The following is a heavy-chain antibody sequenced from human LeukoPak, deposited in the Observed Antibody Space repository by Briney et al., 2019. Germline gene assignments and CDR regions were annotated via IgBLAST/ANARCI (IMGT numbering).Heavy chain of an antibody. Sequence: PGGSLRLSCAASGFTFSSYAMSWVRQAPGKGLQWVSSISGSGGSTSFADSVKGRFTISRDSSKNTVYLQMNSLRAEDTAVYYCAKAYITMIVDAPFDYWGQGTLVTVSS. J-gene: IGHJ4*02. D-gene: IGHD3-22*01. CDR1: GFTFSSYA. V-gene: IGHV3-23*01. CDR3: AKAYITMIVDAPFDY. CDR2: ISGSGGST.